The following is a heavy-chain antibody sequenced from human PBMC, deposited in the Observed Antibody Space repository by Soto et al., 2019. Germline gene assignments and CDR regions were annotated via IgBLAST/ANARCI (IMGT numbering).Heavy chain of an antibody. CDR1: GYIFTNYD. Sequence: QVQLVQSGAEVKKPGASVKVSCKASGYIFTNYDINWVRQATGQGLEYLGWINPNSGNTGYVQKLKGRVTMTRNTSINTAYMELNSLRSEDTAVYYCARGIKYGDCSRWFDPWGQGTLVTVSS. V-gene: IGHV1-8*01. D-gene: IGHD2-21*02. CDR3: ARGIKYGDCSRWFDP. J-gene: IGHJ5*02. CDR2: INPNSGNT.